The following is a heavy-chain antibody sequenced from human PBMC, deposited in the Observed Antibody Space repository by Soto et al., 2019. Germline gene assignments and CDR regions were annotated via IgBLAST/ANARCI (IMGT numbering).Heavy chain of an antibody. Sequence: QVQVVQSGAEVKKPGASVKVSCKASGYTFSSYGISWVRQAPGQGLEWMGWISGYNGNTNYAQKFQGRVILTTDTSTSTVYMELRSLRSDDTAVYYCTRGRDDSNWSSVEYLQYWGQGTLVIVSS. V-gene: IGHV1-18*01. J-gene: IGHJ1*01. CDR3: TRGRDDSNWSSVEYLQY. D-gene: IGHD6-13*01. CDR1: GYTFSSYG. CDR2: ISGYNGNT.